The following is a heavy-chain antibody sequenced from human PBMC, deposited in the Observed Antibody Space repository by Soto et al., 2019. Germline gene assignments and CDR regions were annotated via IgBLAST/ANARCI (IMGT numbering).Heavy chain of an antibody. CDR3: AKERYSSSSRGQYSQH. CDR2: ISYDGSNK. Sequence: LRLSCAASGFTFSSYGMHWVRQAPGKGLEWVAVISYDGSNKYYADSVKGRFTISRDNSKNTLYLQMNSLRAEDTAVYYCAKERYSSSSRGQYSQHWGQGTLVTVSS. V-gene: IGHV3-30*18. CDR1: GFTFSSYG. D-gene: IGHD6-6*01. J-gene: IGHJ1*01.